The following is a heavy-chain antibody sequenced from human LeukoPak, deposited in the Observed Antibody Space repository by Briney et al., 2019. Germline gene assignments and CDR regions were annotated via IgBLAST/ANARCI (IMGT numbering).Heavy chain of an antibody. Sequence: SETLSLTCTVSGGSISGSSFYWGWIRQPPGKGLEWNGSIYYGGNSYYNPSLKSRVAISADTSKNQFSLEVTSVTAADTAVYFCATTRSRDGYTIDYWGQGTLVTVSS. CDR2: IYYGGNS. CDR3: ATTRSRDGYTIDY. D-gene: IGHD5-18*01. CDR1: GGSISGSSFY. V-gene: IGHV4-39*01. J-gene: IGHJ4*02.